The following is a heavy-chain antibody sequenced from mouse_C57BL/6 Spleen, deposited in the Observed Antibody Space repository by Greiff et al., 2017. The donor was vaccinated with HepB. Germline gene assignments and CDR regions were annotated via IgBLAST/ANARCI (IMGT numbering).Heavy chain of an antibody. J-gene: IGHJ4*01. CDR3: ASPYDYDRGGYAMDY. D-gene: IGHD2-4*01. Sequence: VQLQQSGPGLVQPSQSLSITCTVSGFSFTSYGVHWVRQSPGKGLEWLGVIWSGGSTDYNAAFISRLSISKDNSKSQVFFKMNSLQADDTAIYYCASPYDYDRGGYAMDYWGQGTSVTVSS. CDR2: IWSGGST. CDR1: GFSFTSYG. V-gene: IGHV2-2*01.